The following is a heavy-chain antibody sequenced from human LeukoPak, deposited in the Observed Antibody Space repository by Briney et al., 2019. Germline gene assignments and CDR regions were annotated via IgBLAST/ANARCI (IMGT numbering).Heavy chain of an antibody. CDR3: ARISPTGGLAY. CDR1: GGSISSFF. J-gene: IGHJ4*02. D-gene: IGHD1-1*01. V-gene: IGHV4-59*01. CDR2: IYYNGST. Sequence: SETLSLTCTVSGGSISSFFWTWIRQPPGKGLDWIGYIYYNGSTNYSPSLKSRVTMSVDASKNQFSLKINSVTAADAAVYYCARISPTGGLAYWGPGTLVTVSS.